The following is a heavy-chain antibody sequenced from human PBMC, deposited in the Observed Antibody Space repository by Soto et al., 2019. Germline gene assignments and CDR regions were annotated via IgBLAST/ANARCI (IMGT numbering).Heavy chain of an antibody. Sequence: GGSLRLSCAASGFTFSSYGMHWVRQAPGKGLEWVAVIWYDGSNKYYADSVKGRFTISRDNSKNTLYLQMNSLRAEDTAVYYCARVGRRGALGAAAGNYGMDVWGQGTTVTVSS. CDR1: GFTFSSYG. J-gene: IGHJ6*02. CDR2: IWYDGSNK. V-gene: IGHV3-33*01. D-gene: IGHD6-13*01. CDR3: ARVGRRGALGAAAGNYGMDV.